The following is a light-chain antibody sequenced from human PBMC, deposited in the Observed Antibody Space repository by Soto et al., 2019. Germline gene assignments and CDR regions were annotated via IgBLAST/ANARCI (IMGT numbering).Light chain of an antibody. V-gene: IGLV2-8*01. CDR2: EVY. CDR3: SSYVGTNSYV. Sequence: QSALTQPPSASGSPGQSATISCTGTSSDVGGYNYVSWYQQYPGKAPKLIIYEVYKRPSGVPDRFSGSKSGNTAALTVSGLQAEDEADYYCSSYVGTNSYVFGTGTKLTVL. J-gene: IGLJ1*01. CDR1: SSDVGGYNY.